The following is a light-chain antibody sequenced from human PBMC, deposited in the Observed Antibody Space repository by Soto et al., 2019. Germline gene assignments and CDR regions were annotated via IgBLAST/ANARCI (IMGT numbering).Light chain of an antibody. V-gene: IGLV2-14*01. CDR1: SSDVGAYNY. CDR2: EVT. J-gene: IGLJ1*01. CDR3: SSKRDRSTLFV. Sequence: SALTQPASVSGSPGQSITISCTGTSSDVGAYNYVSWYQHHPGKVPKLLIYEVTNRPSGVSDRFSGSKSGNTASLTISGLQAEDEADYYCSSKRDRSTLFVFATGTKVTVL.